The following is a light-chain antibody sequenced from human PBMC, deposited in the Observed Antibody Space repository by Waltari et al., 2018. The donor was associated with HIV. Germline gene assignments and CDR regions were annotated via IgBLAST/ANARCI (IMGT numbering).Light chain of an antibody. Sequence: QSALTQPPSASGPPGPSVTTSCTGTSRDVGGYNYLSWYKPHPGEAPKVVIFAVYKRPSGVPGRLSGSKSGNTASLTVSGLHADDEATYYCASYAGRNNLVFGGGTKLTVL. CDR3: ASYAGRNNLV. CDR1: SRDVGGYNY. CDR2: AVY. V-gene: IGLV2-8*01. J-gene: IGLJ2*01.